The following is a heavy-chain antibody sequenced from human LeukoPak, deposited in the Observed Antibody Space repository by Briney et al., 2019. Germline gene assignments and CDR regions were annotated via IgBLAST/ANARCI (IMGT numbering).Heavy chain of an antibody. J-gene: IGHJ5*02. CDR1: GYTFADYG. Sequence: GASVTVSCKTSGYTFADYGISWVRQAPGQGLESMGWISAYNGNTNYVQKFQGLVTMTIDETTNTAYMELKNLRSDDTAVYYCARSPLYYNVLSSQSNWFDPWGQGTLVTVSS. CDR3: ARSPLYYNVLSSQSNWFDP. CDR2: ISAYNGNT. D-gene: IGHD3-9*01. V-gene: IGHV1-18*04.